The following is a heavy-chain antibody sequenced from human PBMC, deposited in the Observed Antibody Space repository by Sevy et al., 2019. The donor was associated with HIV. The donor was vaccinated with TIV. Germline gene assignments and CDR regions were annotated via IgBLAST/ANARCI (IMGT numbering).Heavy chain of an antibody. J-gene: IGHJ4*02. Sequence: SETLSLTGTVSGGSISSYYWSWIRQPPGKGLEWIGYIYYSGSTNYNPSLKSRVTISVDTSKNQFSLKLSSVTAADTAVYYCARHSYRSSRFDYWGQGTLVTVSS. D-gene: IGHD6-13*01. CDR3: ARHSYRSSRFDY. CDR1: GGSISSYY. V-gene: IGHV4-59*08. CDR2: IYYSGST.